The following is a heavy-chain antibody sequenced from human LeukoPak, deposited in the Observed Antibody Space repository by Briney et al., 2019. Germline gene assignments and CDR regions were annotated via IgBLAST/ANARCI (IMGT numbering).Heavy chain of an antibody. V-gene: IGHV4-38-2*01. CDR2: LYHGGST. CDR1: GYSISSGYY. CDR3: ARIGVAASNYFDY. Sequence: PSETLSLTCAVSGYSISSGYYWGWIRQPPGKGREWVGSLYHGGSTYYNPSLKGQVTISVDTSKNQFSLKLSSVTAADTAVYYCARIGVAASNYFDYWGQGTLVTVSS. D-gene: IGHD6-13*01. J-gene: IGHJ4*02.